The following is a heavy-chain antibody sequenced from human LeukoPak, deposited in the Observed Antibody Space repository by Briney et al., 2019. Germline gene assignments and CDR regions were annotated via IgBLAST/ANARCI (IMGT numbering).Heavy chain of an antibody. CDR2: IYSGGST. V-gene: IGHV3-53*05. Sequence: GGSLRLSCAASGFTVSSNYMSWVRQAPGKGLEWVSVIYSGGSTYYADSVKGRFTISRDNSKNTLYLQMNSLRAEDTAVYYCAIPYYYDSSGDFDPWGQGTLVTVSS. CDR1: GFTVSSNY. CDR3: AIPYYYDSSGDFDP. J-gene: IGHJ5*02. D-gene: IGHD3-22*01.